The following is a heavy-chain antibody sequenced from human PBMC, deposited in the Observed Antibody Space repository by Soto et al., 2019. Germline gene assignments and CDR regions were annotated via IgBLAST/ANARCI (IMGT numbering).Heavy chain of an antibody. CDR2: IWYDGSNK. V-gene: IGHV3-33*01. Sequence: QVQLVESGGGVVQPGRSLRLSCAASGFTFSSYGMHWVRQAPGKGLEWVAVIWYDGSNKYYADSVKGRFTISRDNSKNTLYLQMNSLRAEDTAVYSCARSPPRWLHLEPFDYWGQGTLVTVSS. CDR1: GFTFSSYG. CDR3: ARSPPRWLHLEPFDY. J-gene: IGHJ4*02. D-gene: IGHD5-12*01.